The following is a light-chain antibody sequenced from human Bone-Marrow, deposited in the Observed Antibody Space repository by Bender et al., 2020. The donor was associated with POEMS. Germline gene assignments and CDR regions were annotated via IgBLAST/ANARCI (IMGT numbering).Light chain of an antibody. CDR3: QSYDISLSASV. Sequence: QSALTQPASLSGSPGQSITISCTGTSGDIGRFDHVSWYLQRPGKAPQLILYDVGDRPSGISDRFSGSKSGTYASLAITGLQPEDEADYYCQSYDISLSASVFGGGTKLTVL. J-gene: IGLJ2*01. CDR2: DVG. V-gene: IGLV2-14*03. CDR1: SGDIGRFDH.